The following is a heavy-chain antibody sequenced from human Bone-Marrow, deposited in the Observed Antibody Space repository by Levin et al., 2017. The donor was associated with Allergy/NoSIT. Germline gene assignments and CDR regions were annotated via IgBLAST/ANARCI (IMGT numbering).Heavy chain of an antibody. Sequence: ASETLSLTCAVYGGSLSGYYWSWIRQPPGKGLEWIGEINHSGSTNYNPSLKSRVTMSLDTSNNQFSLKLNSVTAADMAVYYCAREVTVTTVVTSPFDYWGQGTLVTVS. CDR3: AREVTVTTVVTSPFDY. J-gene: IGHJ4*02. V-gene: IGHV4-34*01. D-gene: IGHD4-23*01. CDR1: GGSLSGYY. CDR2: INHSGST.